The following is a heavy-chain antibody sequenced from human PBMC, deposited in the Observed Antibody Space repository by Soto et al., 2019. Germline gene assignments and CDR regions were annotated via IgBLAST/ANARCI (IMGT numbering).Heavy chain of an antibody. Sequence: SETLSLTCTVSGGSISSYYWNWIRQPPGKGLEWIGYIHYSGSTNYNPSLKSRVTVSVDTSKNQFSLKLRSVTAADTATYYCARDSYSRVYEYYFDYWGPGTLVTVSS. CDR2: IHYSGST. CDR3: ARDSYSRVYEYYFDY. V-gene: IGHV4-59*01. J-gene: IGHJ4*02. D-gene: IGHD3-16*01. CDR1: GGSISSYY.